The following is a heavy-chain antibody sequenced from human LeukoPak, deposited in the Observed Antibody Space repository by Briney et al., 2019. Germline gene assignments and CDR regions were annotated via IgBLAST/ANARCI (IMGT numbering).Heavy chain of an antibody. CDR2: ISSGSRTI. Sequence: GGSLRLSCAASGFSFSSYSMNWVRQAPGRGLEWIPYISSGSRTIFYADSVKGRFTISRDNAKNSLYLLMNNLRADDTAVYYCARESITGDRDFDYWGQGTLITVSS. V-gene: IGHV3-48*01. CDR1: GFSFSSYS. D-gene: IGHD7-27*01. J-gene: IGHJ4*02. CDR3: ARESITGDRDFDY.